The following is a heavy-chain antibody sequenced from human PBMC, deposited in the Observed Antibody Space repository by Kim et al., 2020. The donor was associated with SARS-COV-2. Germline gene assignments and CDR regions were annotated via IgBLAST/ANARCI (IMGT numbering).Heavy chain of an antibody. D-gene: IGHD2-15*01. V-gene: IGHV3-21*01. J-gene: IGHJ4*02. CDR3: ASGGENFDY. Sequence: TYIYYADSVKGRFTISRDNAKNSLYLQMNSLRAEDTAVYYCASGGENFDYWGQGTLVTVSS. CDR2: TYI.